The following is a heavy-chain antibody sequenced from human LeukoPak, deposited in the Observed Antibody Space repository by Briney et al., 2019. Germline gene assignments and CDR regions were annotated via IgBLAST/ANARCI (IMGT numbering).Heavy chain of an antibody. V-gene: IGHV4-30-4*01. CDR3: ARGRRTYPSISAAVDLDY. CDR1: GASISSGDYY. J-gene: IGHJ4*02. Sequence: SETLSLTCTVSGASISSGDYYWSWIRQPPGKGLEWIGYVFYSGSTYYNPSLKSRVTISEDTSKNHFSLNLTSVTAADTAVYYCARGRRTYPSISAAVDLDYWGQGTLVTVSS. D-gene: IGHD6-13*01. CDR2: VFYSGST.